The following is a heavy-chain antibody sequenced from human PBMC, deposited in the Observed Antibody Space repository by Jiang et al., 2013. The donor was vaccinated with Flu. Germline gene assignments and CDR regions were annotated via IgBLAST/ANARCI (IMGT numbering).Heavy chain of an antibody. J-gene: IGHJ6*02. CDR3: ARAPPPIGGYFYYGLDV. Sequence: SGAEVKKPGASVKVSCLASGYTFSGYSIHWVRQAPGQGLEWMGRIDPKNGDTHYAQKFRGWVTMTRDTSISTASMELSSLKYDDTAVYYCARAPPPIGGYFYYGLDVWGQGTTVTVSS. CDR1: GYTFSGYS. CDR2: IDPKNGDT. D-gene: IGHD1-26*01. V-gene: IGHV1-2*04.